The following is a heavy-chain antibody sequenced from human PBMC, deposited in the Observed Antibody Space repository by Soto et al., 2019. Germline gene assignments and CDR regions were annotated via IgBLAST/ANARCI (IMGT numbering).Heavy chain of an antibody. CDR1: GGSISGYY. Sequence: ETLSLTCTVSGGSISGYYWSWIRQSPGKGLEWIGYIYYSGNTNYNPSLKSRVTISVDTSKNQFSLKLNSVTAADTAVYYCARDLSGYSYGFDYWGQGTLVTVSS. CDR2: IYYSGNT. V-gene: IGHV4-59*01. CDR3: ARDLSGYSYGFDY. J-gene: IGHJ4*02. D-gene: IGHD5-18*01.